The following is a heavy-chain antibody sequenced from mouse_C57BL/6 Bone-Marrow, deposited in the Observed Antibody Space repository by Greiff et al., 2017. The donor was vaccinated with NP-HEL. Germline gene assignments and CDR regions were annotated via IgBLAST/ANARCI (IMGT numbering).Heavy chain of an antibody. D-gene: IGHD1-1*01. CDR3: ARYAPVVPGSSYAMDY. Sequence: EVQLVESGGGLVQPGGSLSLSCAASGFTFTDYYMSWVRQPPGKALEWLGFIRNKANGYTTEYSASVKGRFTISRDNSKNILYRQMNALRAEDSATYYCARYAPVVPGSSYAMDYWGQGTSVTVSS. J-gene: IGHJ4*01. V-gene: IGHV7-3*01. CDR1: GFTFTDYY. CDR2: IRNKANGYTT.